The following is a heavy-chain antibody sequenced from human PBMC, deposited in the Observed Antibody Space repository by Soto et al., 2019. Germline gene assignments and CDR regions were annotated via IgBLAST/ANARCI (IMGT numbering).Heavy chain of an antibody. CDR1: VDSVSSNSAA. CDR2: TYYRSKWYN. Sequence: PSQTLSLTCAISVDSVSSNSAAWNWIRQSPSRGLEWLGRTYYRSKWYNDYAVSVKSRITINPDTSKNQFSLQLNSVTPEDTAVYYCARVSGWLTGEMNCYYGMDVCGQGTPVSVS. CDR3: ARVSGWLTGEMNCYYGMDV. D-gene: IGHD2-8*02. V-gene: IGHV6-1*01. J-gene: IGHJ6*02.